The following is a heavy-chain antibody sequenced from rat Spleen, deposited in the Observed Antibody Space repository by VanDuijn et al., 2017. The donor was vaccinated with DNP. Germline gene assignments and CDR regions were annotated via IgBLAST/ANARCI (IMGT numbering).Heavy chain of an antibody. CDR1: GFTFSDYY. Sequence: EVQLVESGGGLVQPGRSLKLSCAASGFTFSDYYMAWVRQAPTKGLEWVAYITYDGGSTYYRDSVKGRFTISRDIANSILYLQMNSLRSEDMATYYCARHVLPLRVWDYWGQGVMVTVSS. CDR3: ARHVLPLRVWDY. D-gene: IGHD1-4*01. J-gene: IGHJ2*01. V-gene: IGHV5-22*01. CDR2: ITYDGGST.